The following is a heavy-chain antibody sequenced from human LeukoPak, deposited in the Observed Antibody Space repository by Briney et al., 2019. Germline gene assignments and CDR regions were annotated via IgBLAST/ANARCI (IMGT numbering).Heavy chain of an antibody. V-gene: IGHV4-30-4*08. CDR1: GGSISSGDYY. D-gene: IGHD6-13*01. CDR3: ARAQSIAAAEIGY. J-gene: IGHJ4*02. CDR2: IYYSGST. Sequence: PSETLSLTCTVSGGSISSGDYYWSWIRQPPGKGLEWIGYIYYSGSTYYNPSLKSRVTISVDTSKNQFSLKLSSVTAADTAVYYCARAQSIAAAEIGYWGQGTLVTVSS.